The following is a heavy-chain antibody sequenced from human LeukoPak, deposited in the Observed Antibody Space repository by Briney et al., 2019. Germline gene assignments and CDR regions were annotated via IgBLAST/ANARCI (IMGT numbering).Heavy chain of an antibody. CDR3: ARGYVDTAMVFLDY. D-gene: IGHD5-18*01. Sequence: ISYDPRNKYYPLSVTRRFPIPRHNSNNTLYLQMNSLTAEDTAVYYCARGYVDTAMVFLDYWGQGTLLTVSS. V-gene: IGHV3-33*05. J-gene: IGHJ4*02. CDR2: ISYDPRNK.